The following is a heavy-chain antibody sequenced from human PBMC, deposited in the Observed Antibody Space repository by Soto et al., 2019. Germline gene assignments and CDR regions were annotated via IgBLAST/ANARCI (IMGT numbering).Heavy chain of an antibody. CDR2: ISWNSGSI. Sequence: PGGSLRLSCAASGFTFDDYAMHWVRQAPGKGLEWVSGISWNSGSIGYADSVKGRFTISRDNAKNSLYLQMNSLRAEDTALYYCAKDPGGYIDYWGQGTLVTVSS. CDR1: GFTFDDYA. V-gene: IGHV3-9*01. J-gene: IGHJ4*02. CDR3: AKDPGGYIDY. D-gene: IGHD2-15*01.